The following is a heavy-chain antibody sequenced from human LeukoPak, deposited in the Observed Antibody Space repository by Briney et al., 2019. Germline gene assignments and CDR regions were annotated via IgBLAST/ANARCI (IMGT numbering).Heavy chain of an antibody. CDR1: GYSFTSYW. D-gene: IGHD6-13*01. V-gene: IGHV5-51*01. CDR3: ASCIAAAGSGLDY. J-gene: IGHJ4*02. Sequence: GESLKISCKGSGYSFTSYWIGWVRQMPGKGLEWMGIIYPGDSDTRYSPSFQGQVTISADKSISTAYLQWSSLKASDTGMYYCASCIAAAGSGLDYWGQGTLVTVSS. CDR2: IYPGDSDT.